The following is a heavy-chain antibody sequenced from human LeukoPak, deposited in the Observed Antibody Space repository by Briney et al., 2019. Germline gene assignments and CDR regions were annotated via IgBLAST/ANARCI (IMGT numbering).Heavy chain of an antibody. Sequence: PGGSLRLSCAASGFTFSSYNMNWVRQAPGKGLEWVSSITTSSYIYYAVSVKGRFIISRDNAKNSLSLQMNSQRAEDTAVYYCARDREYVPDFWGQGTLVTVSS. D-gene: IGHD2-2*01. J-gene: IGHJ4*02. CDR2: ITTSSYI. V-gene: IGHV3-21*01. CDR3: ARDREYVPDF. CDR1: GFTFSSYN.